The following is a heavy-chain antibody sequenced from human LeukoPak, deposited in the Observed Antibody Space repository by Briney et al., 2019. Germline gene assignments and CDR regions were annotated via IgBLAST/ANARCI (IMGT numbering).Heavy chain of an antibody. D-gene: IGHD5-12*01. Sequence: PSEALSLTCAVYGGSFSGYYWSWIRQPAGKGLEWIGRIYTSGSTNYNPSLKSRVTMSVDTSKNQFSLKLSSVTAADTAVYYCARDGWLQLFDYWGQGTLVTVSS. CDR2: IYTSGST. CDR3: ARDGWLQLFDY. J-gene: IGHJ4*02. CDR1: GGSFSGYY. V-gene: IGHV4-4*07.